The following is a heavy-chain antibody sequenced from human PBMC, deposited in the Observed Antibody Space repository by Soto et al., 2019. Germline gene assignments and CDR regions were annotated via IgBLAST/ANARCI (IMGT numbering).Heavy chain of an antibody. D-gene: IGHD2-8*01. CDR3: AKGLLISRSGVDF. CDR1: GFTFSSNA. Sequence: GGSLRLSCAASGFTFSSNAMSWVRQAPGKGLEWVTGISGSGGSTYYADSVKGRFTISRDNSKNTLYLQMNSLRAEDTAVYYCAKGLLISRSGVDFWGQGTLVTVSS. J-gene: IGHJ4*02. CDR2: ISGSGGST. V-gene: IGHV3-23*01.